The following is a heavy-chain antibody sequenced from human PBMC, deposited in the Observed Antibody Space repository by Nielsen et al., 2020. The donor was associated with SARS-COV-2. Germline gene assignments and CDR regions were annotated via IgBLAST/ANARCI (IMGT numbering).Heavy chain of an antibody. CDR3: VKSDSGYDLPWFDP. J-gene: IGHJ5*02. Sequence: GESLKISCSASGFTFSSYAMHWFRQSPGKGLEYVSAISSNGGSTYYADSVKGRFTISRDNSKNTLYLQMSSLRAEDTAVYYCVKSDSGYDLPWFDPWGQGTLVTVSS. D-gene: IGHD5-12*01. CDR1: GFTFSSYA. CDR2: ISSNGGST. V-gene: IGHV3-64D*06.